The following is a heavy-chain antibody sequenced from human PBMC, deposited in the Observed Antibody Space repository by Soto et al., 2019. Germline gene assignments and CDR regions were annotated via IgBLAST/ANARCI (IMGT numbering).Heavy chain of an antibody. CDR1: GGSFSGYY. J-gene: IGHJ6*03. CDR3: ARASSGYDYLDYYYYMDV. V-gene: IGHV4-34*01. CDR2: INHSGST. Sequence: PSETLSLTCAVYGGSFSGYYWSWIRQPPGKGLEWIGEINHSGSTNYNPSLKSRVTISVDTSKNQFSLKLSSVTAADTAVYYCARASSGYDYLDYYYYMDVWGKGTTVTVSS. D-gene: IGHD5-12*01.